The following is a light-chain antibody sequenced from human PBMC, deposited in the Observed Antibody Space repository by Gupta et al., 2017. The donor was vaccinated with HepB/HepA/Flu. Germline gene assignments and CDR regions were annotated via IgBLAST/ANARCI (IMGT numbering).Light chain of an antibody. J-gene: IGLJ2*01. CDR1: RSNSASNKD. V-gene: IGLV1-40*01. CDR2: RND. Sequence: QSVLTLPPSVSGAPGQRVTISCTGGRSNSASNKDVHWYQHLPGTAPNLLIFRNDDRPSGIPDRISASKSGTAASLAITRLQADDEADYYCQSYASRLSAWVFGGGTKLTVL. CDR3: QSYASRLSAWV.